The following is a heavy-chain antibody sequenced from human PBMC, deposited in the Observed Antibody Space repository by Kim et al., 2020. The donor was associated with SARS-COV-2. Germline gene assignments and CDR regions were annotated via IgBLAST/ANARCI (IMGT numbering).Heavy chain of an antibody. CDR3: ARDFGVSYYYYGMDV. V-gene: IGHV4-59*01. J-gene: IGHJ6*02. D-gene: IGHD3-10*01. Sequence: PSLKSRVPISVDTSKNQFSLKLSSVTAADTAVYYCARDFGVSYYYYGMDVWGQGTTVTVSS.